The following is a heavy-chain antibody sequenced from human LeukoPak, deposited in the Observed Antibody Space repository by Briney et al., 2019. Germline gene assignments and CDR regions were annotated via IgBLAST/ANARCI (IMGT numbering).Heavy chain of an antibody. D-gene: IGHD1-26*01. CDR3: ARDPEWEVTLDQ. V-gene: IGHV1-2*02. CDR1: GYTVADYY. CDR2: IFPKRGTT. Sequence: ASVTVSFKTSGYTVADYYIHWVRQAPGQGPEWLGWIFPKRGTTDYAQNMKGRVTMTWDASIRTAYLELGGLRPDDTAVYYCARDPEWEVTLDQWGQGTLVTVPS. J-gene: IGHJ4*02.